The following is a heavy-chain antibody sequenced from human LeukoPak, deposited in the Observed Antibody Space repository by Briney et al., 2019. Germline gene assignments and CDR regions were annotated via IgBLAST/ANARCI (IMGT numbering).Heavy chain of an antibody. Sequence: GGSLRLPCAASGFTFSSYWMHRVRQAPGKGLVWVSRINSDGSSTNYADSVKGRFTISRDNSKNTLYLQMNSLRAEDTAVYYCARRGYGDYAPFDYWGQGTLVTVSS. CDR2: INSDGSST. CDR1: GFTFSSYW. D-gene: IGHD4-17*01. J-gene: IGHJ4*02. V-gene: IGHV3-74*01. CDR3: ARRGYGDYAPFDY.